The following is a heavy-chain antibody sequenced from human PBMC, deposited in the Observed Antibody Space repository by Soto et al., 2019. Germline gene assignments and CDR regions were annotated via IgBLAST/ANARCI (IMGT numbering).Heavy chain of an antibody. CDR3: ARDSGSFPYFDY. Sequence: SETLSLTCTVSGGSISSGGYYWSWIRQHPGKGLEWIGYIYYCGSTYYNPSLKSRVTISVDTSKNQFSLKLSSVTAADTAVYYCARDSGSFPYFDYWGQGTLVTVSS. CDR1: GGSISSGGYY. V-gene: IGHV4-31*03. J-gene: IGHJ4*02. CDR2: IYYCGST. D-gene: IGHD1-26*01.